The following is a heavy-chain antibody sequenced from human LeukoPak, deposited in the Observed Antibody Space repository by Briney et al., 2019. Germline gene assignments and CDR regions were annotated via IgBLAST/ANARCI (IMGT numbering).Heavy chain of an antibody. CDR2: ISAYNGNT. D-gene: IGHD3-16*02. CDR1: SYTFTSYG. Sequence: ASVKVSCKASSYTFTSYGISWVRQAPGQGLEWMGWISAYNGNTNYAQKLQGRVTMTTDTSTSTAYMELRSLRSDDTAVYYCARDRPNYDYVWGSYRPFDYWGQGTLVTVSS. V-gene: IGHV1-18*01. CDR3: ARDRPNYDYVWGSYRPFDY. J-gene: IGHJ4*02.